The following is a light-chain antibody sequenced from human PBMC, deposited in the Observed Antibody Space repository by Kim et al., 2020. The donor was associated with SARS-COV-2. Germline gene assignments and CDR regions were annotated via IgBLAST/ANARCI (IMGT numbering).Light chain of an antibody. CDR3: QQANSFPWT. CDR2: AAS. CDR1: QGISTC. J-gene: IGKJ1*01. V-gene: IGKV1-12*01. Sequence: DIQMTQSPSSVSASVGDRVTITCRASQGISTCLAWYQQKPGKAPKLLIYAASILQSGVPSRFSGSGSGTDFTLTISSLQPEGFATYYCQQANSFPWTFGQGTKVDIK.